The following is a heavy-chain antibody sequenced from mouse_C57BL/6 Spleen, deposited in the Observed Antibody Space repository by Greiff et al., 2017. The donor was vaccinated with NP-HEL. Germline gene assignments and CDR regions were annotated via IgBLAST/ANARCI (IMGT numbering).Heavy chain of an antibody. D-gene: IGHD1-1*01. CDR1: GFTFTDYY. CDR2: IRNKANGYTT. V-gene: IGHV7-3*01. J-gene: IGHJ4*01. CDR3: ARSPSRYAMDY. Sequence: EVQLVESGGGLVQPGGSLSLSCAASGFTFTDYYMSWVRQPPGKALEWLGFIRNKANGYTTEYSASVKGRFTISRDNSQSILYLQMNALRAEDSATYYGARSPSRYAMDYWGQGTSVTVSS.